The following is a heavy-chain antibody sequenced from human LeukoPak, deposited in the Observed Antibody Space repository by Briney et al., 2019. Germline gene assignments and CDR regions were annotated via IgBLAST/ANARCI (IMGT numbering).Heavy chain of an antibody. CDR1: GFTFSSYA. J-gene: IGHJ5*02. D-gene: IGHD6-19*01. CDR3: VKDEGAVAGPYEWFDP. CDR2: ISSNGGST. Sequence: GGSLRLSCSASGFTFSSYAMHWVRQAPGKGLEYVSAISSNGGSTYYADSVKGRFTISRDNSKNTLYLQMSSLRAEDTAVYYCVKDEGAVAGPYEWFDPWGQGTLVTVSS. V-gene: IGHV3-64D*06.